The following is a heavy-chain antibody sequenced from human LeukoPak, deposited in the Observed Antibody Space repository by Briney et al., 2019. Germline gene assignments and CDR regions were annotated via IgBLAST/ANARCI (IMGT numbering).Heavy chain of an antibody. J-gene: IGHJ6*02. CDR2: MNPNSGNT. CDR1: GYTFTSYD. V-gene: IGHV1-8*01. CDR3: ASAYCGSDCYSPGATNYYYYGMDV. D-gene: IGHD2-21*02. Sequence: ASVKVSCKASGYTFTSYDINWVRQATGQGLEWMGWMNPNSGNTGYAQKFQGRVTMTRNTSISTAYMELSSLRSEDTAVYYCASAYCGSDCYSPGATNYYYYGMDVWGQGTTVTVSS.